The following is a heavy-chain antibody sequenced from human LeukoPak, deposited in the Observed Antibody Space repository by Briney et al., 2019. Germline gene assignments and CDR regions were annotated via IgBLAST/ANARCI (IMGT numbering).Heavy chain of an antibody. CDR2: ITNDGSGT. D-gene: IGHD3-10*02. CDR3: AELGITMIGGV. V-gene: IGHV3-74*01. J-gene: IGHJ6*04. CDR1: GFTFSNYW. Sequence: GGSLRLSCAASGFTFSNYWMHWVRHAPGKGLVWVSRITNDGSGTSYADSAKGRFTISRDNAKNSLYLQMNSLRAEDTAVYYCAELGITMIGGVWGKGTTVTISS.